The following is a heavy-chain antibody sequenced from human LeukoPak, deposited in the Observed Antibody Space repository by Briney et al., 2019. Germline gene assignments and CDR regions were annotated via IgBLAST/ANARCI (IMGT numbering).Heavy chain of an antibody. CDR1: GFTFSSYI. CDR2: ISSISSYI. J-gene: IGHJ4*02. CDR3: ARGRRIAAAGLYYFDY. D-gene: IGHD6-13*01. V-gene: IGHV3-21*01. Sequence: PGGSLRLSCAAAGFTFSSYIMNWVRQAPGKGLEWVSSISSISSYIYYADSVKGRCTISRENAKNALYLQMNRLRAEDTAVYYCARGRRIAAAGLYYFDYWGQGTLVTVSS.